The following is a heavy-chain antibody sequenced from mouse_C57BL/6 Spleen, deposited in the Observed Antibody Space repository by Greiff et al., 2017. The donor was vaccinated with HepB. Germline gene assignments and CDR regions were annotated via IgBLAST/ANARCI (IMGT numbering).Heavy chain of an antibody. Sequence: VKLQESGPELVKPGASVKISCKASGYAFSSSWMNWVKQRPGKGLEWIGRIYPGDGDTNYNGKFKGKATLTADKSSSTAYMQLSILTSEDSAVYFCARSDYSNPYWYFDVWGTGTTVTVSS. D-gene: IGHD2-5*01. CDR3: ARSDYSNPYWYFDV. V-gene: IGHV1-82*01. CDR1: GYAFSSSW. J-gene: IGHJ1*03. CDR2: IYPGDGDT.